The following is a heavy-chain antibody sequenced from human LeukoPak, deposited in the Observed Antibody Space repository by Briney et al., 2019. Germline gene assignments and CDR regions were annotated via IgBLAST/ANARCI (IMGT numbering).Heavy chain of an antibody. CDR2: MNPESGNT. V-gene: IGHV1-8*01. Sequence: ASVKVSCKASGYTFTSHHINWVRQATGLGFEWMGWMNPESGNTDFAQKFQGRFTMTWDTSLSTAYMELSSLTSEDTAVYYCARGRPTNLNGIYWGQGTLVSVSS. D-gene: IGHD1-1*01. J-gene: IGHJ4*02. CDR1: GYTFTSHH. CDR3: ARGRPTNLNGIY.